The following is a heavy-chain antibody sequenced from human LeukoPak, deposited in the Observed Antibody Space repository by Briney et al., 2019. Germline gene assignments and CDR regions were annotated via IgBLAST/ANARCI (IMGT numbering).Heavy chain of an antibody. D-gene: IGHD6-13*01. CDR1: GFNVNNNF. V-gene: IGHV3-53*01. CDR2: IYSGGSV. J-gene: IGHJ3*01. Sequence: GESLRLSCAASGFNVNNNFMAWVRQAPGKGLELVSDIYSGGSVRYADSVKGRFTLSRDTSQNMLYLQMNSLRVEDTALYYCGRQHHKWQQLSRAFDLWGQGTMVTVSS. CDR3: GRQHHKWQQLSRAFDL.